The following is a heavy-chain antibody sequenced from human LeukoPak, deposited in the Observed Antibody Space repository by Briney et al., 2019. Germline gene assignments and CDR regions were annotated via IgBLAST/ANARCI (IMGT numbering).Heavy chain of an antibody. Sequence: PGGSLRLSCVASGFTFSNYAMHWVRQAPGKGLEWVAVIFYDGTIRYYSDSVRGRLIVSRDNPKNTLYLQMNSLRAEDTAVYYCARDPRGPAGYDSPARDTFDYWGQGTLVTVSS. CDR2: IFYDGTIR. D-gene: IGHD3-22*01. CDR1: GFTFSNYA. J-gene: IGHJ4*02. V-gene: IGHV3-30*04. CDR3: ARDPRGPAGYDSPARDTFDY.